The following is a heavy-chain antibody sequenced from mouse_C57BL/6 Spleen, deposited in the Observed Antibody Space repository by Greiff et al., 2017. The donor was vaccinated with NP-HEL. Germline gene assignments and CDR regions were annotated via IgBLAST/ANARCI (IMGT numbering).Heavy chain of an antibody. CDR3: AIYYYGSSYDWYFDV. V-gene: IGHV1-80*01. CDR2: IYPGDGDT. CDR1: GYAFSSYW. J-gene: IGHJ1*03. D-gene: IGHD1-1*01. Sequence: VQLQQSGAELVKPGASVKISCKASGYAFSSYWMNWVKQRPGKGLEWIGQIYPGDGDTNYNGKFKGKATLTADKSSSTAYMQLSSLTFEDSAVYFCAIYYYGSSYDWYFDVWGTGTTVTVSS.